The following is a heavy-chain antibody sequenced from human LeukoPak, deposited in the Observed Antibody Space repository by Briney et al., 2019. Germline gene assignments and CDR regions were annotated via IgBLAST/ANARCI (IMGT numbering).Heavy chain of an antibody. CDR2: ISYGGSNK. Sequence: PGWALRLSCAASGFTFSSYGIHWVRQAPCKGLEGVAVISYGGSNKHYADSLKGRFTISRDNSKNTLYLQINSLRAEDTAVYYCARDWASQSYTTMIVEVAWGFYYWGQGTLVTVSS. CDR3: ARDWASQSYTTMIVEVAWGFYY. D-gene: IGHD3-22*01. J-gene: IGHJ4*02. V-gene: IGHV3-30*03. CDR1: GFTFSSYG.